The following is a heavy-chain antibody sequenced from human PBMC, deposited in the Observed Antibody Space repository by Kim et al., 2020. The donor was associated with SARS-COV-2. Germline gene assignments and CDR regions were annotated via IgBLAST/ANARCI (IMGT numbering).Heavy chain of an antibody. CDR2: ISGSGGST. Sequence: GGSLRLSCAASGFTFSSYAMSWVRQAPGKGLEWVSAISGSGGSTYYADSVKGRFTISRDNSKNTLYLQMNSLRAEDTAVYYCAKERMAWFGEFYYFDYWSQGTLVTVSS. D-gene: IGHD3-10*01. J-gene: IGHJ4*02. CDR3: AKERMAWFGEFYYFDY. CDR1: GFTFSSYA. V-gene: IGHV3-23*01.